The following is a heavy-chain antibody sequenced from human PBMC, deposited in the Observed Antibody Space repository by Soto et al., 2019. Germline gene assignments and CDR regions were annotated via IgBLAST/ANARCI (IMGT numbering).Heavy chain of an antibody. CDR3: ARDSVQDIVVVVADHFDY. D-gene: IGHD2-15*01. Sequence: GGSLRLSCAASGFTFSSYSMNWVRQAPGKGLEWVSSISSSSSYIYYADSMKGRFTISRDNAKNSLYLQMNSLRAEDTAVYYCARDSVQDIVVVVADHFDYWGQGTLVTVSS. CDR2: ISSSSSYI. V-gene: IGHV3-21*01. J-gene: IGHJ4*02. CDR1: GFTFSSYS.